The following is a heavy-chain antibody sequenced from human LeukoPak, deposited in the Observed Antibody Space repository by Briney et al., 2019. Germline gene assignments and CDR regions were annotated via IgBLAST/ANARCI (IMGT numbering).Heavy chain of an antibody. D-gene: IGHD6-13*01. CDR3: ARVWISGSNWYKGDTLDY. Sequence: SETLSLTCAVYGGSFSGYYWSWIRQPPGKGLEWIGEINHSGSTNYNPSLKSRVTISVDTSKNQFSLKLSSVTAADTAVYYCARVWISGSNWYKGDTLDYWGQGTLVTVSS. CDR2: INHSGST. V-gene: IGHV4-34*01. J-gene: IGHJ4*02. CDR1: GGSFSGYY.